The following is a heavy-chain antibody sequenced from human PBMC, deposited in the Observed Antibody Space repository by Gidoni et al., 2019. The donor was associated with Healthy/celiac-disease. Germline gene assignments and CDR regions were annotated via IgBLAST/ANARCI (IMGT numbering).Heavy chain of an antibody. CDR1: GYTFTSYA. CDR2: INAVNGNT. CDR3: ARGGSGWAFDY. D-gene: IGHD6-19*01. Sequence: QVQLVQSGAEVKKPGASVKVSCKASGYTFTSYAMHWVRQAPGQRLEWMGWINAVNGNTKYSQKFQGRVTITRDTSASTAYMELSSLRSEDTAVYYCARGGSGWAFDYWGQGTLVTVSS. J-gene: IGHJ4*02. V-gene: IGHV1-3*01.